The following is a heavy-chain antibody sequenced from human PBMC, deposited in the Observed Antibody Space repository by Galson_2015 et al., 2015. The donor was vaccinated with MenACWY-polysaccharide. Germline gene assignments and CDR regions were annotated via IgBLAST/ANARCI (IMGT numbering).Heavy chain of an antibody. D-gene: IGHD4-17*01. CDR1: GFTFSSNW. CDR2: INSDGSST. Sequence: SLRLSCAASGFTFSSNWMHWVRQAPEKGLVWVSRINSDGSSTSYADSVKGRFTISRDNAKNTLYLQMNSLTAEDTAVYYCAKMGGAYRTCWYLDLWGRGSLVTVSS. J-gene: IGHJ2*01. CDR3: AKMGGAYRTCWYLDL. V-gene: IGHV3-74*01.